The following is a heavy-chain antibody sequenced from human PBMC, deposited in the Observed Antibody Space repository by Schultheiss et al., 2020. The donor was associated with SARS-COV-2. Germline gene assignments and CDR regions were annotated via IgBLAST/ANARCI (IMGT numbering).Heavy chain of an antibody. J-gene: IGHJ3*02. CDR3: AKGVVVVVAATFAAHDAFDI. V-gene: IGHV3-21*01. CDR1: GFTFSSYS. D-gene: IGHD2-15*01. CDR2: ISSSSSYI. Sequence: GGSLRLSCAASGFTFSSYSMNWVRQAPGKGLEWVSSISSSSSYIYYADSVKGRFTISRDNAKNSLHLQMNSLRAEDTAVYYCAKGVVVVVAATFAAHDAFDIWGQGTMVTVSS.